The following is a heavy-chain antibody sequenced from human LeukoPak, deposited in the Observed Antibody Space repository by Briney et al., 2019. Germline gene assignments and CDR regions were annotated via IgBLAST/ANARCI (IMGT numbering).Heavy chain of an antibody. J-gene: IGHJ4*02. CDR1: GYSINSGYY. V-gene: IGHV4-38-2*02. CDR2: IYHSGSA. D-gene: IGHD2-15*01. Sequence: PSETLSLTCSVSGYSINSGYYWGWIRQPPGKGLEFIGSIYHSGSAYYNPSLQNRVTISVDTSKNQFSLKLSSVTAADAAVYYCARGGFVVVVAAFDHWSQGTLVTVSS. CDR3: ARGGFVVVVAAFDH.